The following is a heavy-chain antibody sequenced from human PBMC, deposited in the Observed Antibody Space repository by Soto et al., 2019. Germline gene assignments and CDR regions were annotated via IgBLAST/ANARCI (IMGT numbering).Heavy chain of an antibody. V-gene: IGHV3-30-3*01. CDR1: GFTFSSYA. J-gene: IGHJ5*02. Sequence: QVQLVESGGGVVQPGRSLRLSCAASGFTFSSYAMHWVRQAPGKGLEWVAVISYDGSNKYYADSVKGRFTISRDNSKNTLYLQMNSLRAEDTAVYYCASVSPYGSGSYYNGRENWFDPWGQGTLVTVSS. CDR2: ISYDGSNK. D-gene: IGHD3-10*01. CDR3: ASVSPYGSGSYYNGRENWFDP.